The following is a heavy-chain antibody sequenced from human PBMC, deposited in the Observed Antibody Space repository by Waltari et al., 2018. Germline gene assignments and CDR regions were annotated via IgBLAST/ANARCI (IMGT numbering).Heavy chain of an antibody. CDR2: ISASGAI. J-gene: IGHJ4*02. D-gene: IGHD2-2*01. CDR3: ARDRAPYCSSGDCYFDY. CDR1: GFTFNTYT. V-gene: IGHV3-48*02. Sequence: EVLLVESGGGLVQPGGSLRLSCAASGFTFNTYTMNWIRQAPGKGLEGISYISASGAIFYADAVKGRFTISRDDARNSLHLQMNSLRDEATAVYYCARDRAPYCSSGDCYFDYWGQGTLVTVSS.